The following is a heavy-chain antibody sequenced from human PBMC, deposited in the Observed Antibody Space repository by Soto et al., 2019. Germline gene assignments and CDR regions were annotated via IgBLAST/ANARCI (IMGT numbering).Heavy chain of an antibody. V-gene: IGHV2-5*02. CDR3: AHRPFNSAWHDAYDI. CDR1: GFSLSARGEG. CDR2: IYWDDDK. D-gene: IGHD5-18*01. Sequence: QITLKESGPTLVKPTETLTLTCTFSGFSLSARGEGVGWIRQPPGKALEWLAIIYWDDDKRYSPSLRTTFTITKDTSKNQVVLTMTNRDPVDTATYFCAHRPFNSAWHDAYDIWGPGTIVTVSS. J-gene: IGHJ3*02.